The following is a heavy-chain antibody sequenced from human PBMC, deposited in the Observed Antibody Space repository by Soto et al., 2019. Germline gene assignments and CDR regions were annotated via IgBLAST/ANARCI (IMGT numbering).Heavy chain of an antibody. V-gene: IGHV1-24*01. Sequence: QVQLVQSGAEVKKPGASVKVSCKVSGYTLTELSMHWVRQAPGKGLEWMGGFDPEDGETIYAQKFQGRVTMTEDTSTDTAYMELSSLRSEYTAVYYCATDGRNYDGSGTGSYYYGMDVWGQGTTVTVSS. J-gene: IGHJ6*02. D-gene: IGHD3-10*01. CDR1: GYTLTELS. CDR3: ATDGRNYDGSGTGSYYYGMDV. CDR2: FDPEDGET.